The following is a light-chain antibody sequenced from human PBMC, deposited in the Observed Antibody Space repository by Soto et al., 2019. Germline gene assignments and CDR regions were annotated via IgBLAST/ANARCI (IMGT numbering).Light chain of an antibody. V-gene: IGLV1-51*01. CDR1: SSNIGGNS. CDR2: DDN. J-gene: IGLJ1*01. Sequence: VLPQPPSVSSAPGQKVSISCSVSSSNIGGNSVSWYQQLPGTAPKLLIYDDNKRPSGIPDRFSGSKSGTSATLGITGFQTGDEADYYCGSWDSSLSAYVFGTGTKVAVL. CDR3: GSWDSSLSAYV.